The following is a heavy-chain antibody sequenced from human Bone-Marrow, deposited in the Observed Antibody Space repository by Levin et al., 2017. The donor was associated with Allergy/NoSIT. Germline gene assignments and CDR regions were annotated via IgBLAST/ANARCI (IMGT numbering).Heavy chain of an antibody. CDR1: DGSINQYY. CDR3: ARGTESGRQK. J-gene: IGHJ4*02. D-gene: IGHD3-10*01. CDR2: LHYSGTT. V-gene: IGHV4-59*01. Sequence: SETLSLTCTVSDGSINQYYWSWIRQPPGQGLEWIGYLHYSGTTVYNPSLKSRVTISEDTSKTQSSLTLTSVTAADTAVYYCARGTESGRQKWGQGTLVTVSP.